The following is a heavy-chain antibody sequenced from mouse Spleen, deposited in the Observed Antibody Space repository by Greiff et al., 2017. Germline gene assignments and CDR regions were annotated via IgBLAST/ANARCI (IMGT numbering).Heavy chain of an antibody. J-gene: IGHJ1*01. CDR3: GRPPDYYGTWDFDV. D-gene: IGHD1-1*01. CDR1: GFTFSDYG. V-gene: IGHV5-17*01. CDR2: ISSGSSTI. Sequence: EVMLVESGGGLVKPGGSLKLSCAASGFTFSDYGMHWVRQAPEKGLEWVAYISSGSSTIYYADTVKGRFTISRDNAKNTLFLQMTSLRSEDTAMYYCGRPPDYYGTWDFDVWGAGTTVTGSS.